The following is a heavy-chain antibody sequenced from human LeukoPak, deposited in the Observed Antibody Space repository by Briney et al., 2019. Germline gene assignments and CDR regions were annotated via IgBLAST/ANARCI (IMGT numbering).Heavy chain of an antibody. D-gene: IGHD3-10*01. J-gene: IGHJ6*03. CDR2: INQDGSEK. CDR3: ARGGARVRGITIGRHYYYMDV. CDR1: GFTFSTYW. Sequence: PGGSLRLSCAASGFTFSTYWMSWVRQAPGKGLEWVANINQDGSEKNYVGSVKGRFTISRDNAKNSLYLQLNTLRAEDTAVYYCARGGARVRGITIGRHYYYMDVWGKGTTVTVSS. V-gene: IGHV3-7*01.